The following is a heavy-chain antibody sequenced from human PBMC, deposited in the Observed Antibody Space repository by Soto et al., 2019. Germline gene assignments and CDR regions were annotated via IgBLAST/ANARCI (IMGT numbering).Heavy chain of an antibody. V-gene: IGHV4-59*01. J-gene: IGHJ4*02. Sequence: SSETVSLTXSVSGGSISSYYWSWIRQPPGKGLEWIGYIYYSGSTNYNPSLRSRVAISVDTSKNQFSLKLNSVTAADTAVYYCATSDNPYHFDYWGQGTLVTVSS. CDR2: IYYSGST. CDR3: ATSDNPYHFDY. CDR1: GGSISSYY.